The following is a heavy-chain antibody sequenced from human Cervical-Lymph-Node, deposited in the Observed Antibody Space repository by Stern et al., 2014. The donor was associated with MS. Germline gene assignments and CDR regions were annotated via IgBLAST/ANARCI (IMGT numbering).Heavy chain of an antibody. CDR2: IWYDGTQK. V-gene: IGHV3-33*01. CDR1: AFNFNNYA. J-gene: IGHJ4*02. D-gene: IGHD2-15*01. Sequence: VHLVESGGGVVQPGTSLRLSCAASAFNFNNYAMHWVRQAPGKGLDWVAVIWYDGTQKYYADSVRGRFTISRDHSKNTLYLQMTGLRADDTAVYYCAADRYCSADSCQGLFDYWGQGTLVTVSS. CDR3: AADRYCSADSCQGLFDY.